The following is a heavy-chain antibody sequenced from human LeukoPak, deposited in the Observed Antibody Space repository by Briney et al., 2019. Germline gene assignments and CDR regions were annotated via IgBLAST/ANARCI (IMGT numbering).Heavy chain of an antibody. CDR2: ISAYNGNT. CDR3: ARVPSYLPLDY. V-gene: IGHV1-18*01. Sequence: ASVKVFCKASGYTFTSYGISWVRQAPGQGLEWMGWISAYNGNTKYAQKVQDRVTMTTDTSTSTAYMELRSLRSDDTAVYYCARVPSYLPLDYWGQGTLVTVSS. CDR1: GYTFTSYG. D-gene: IGHD1-26*01. J-gene: IGHJ4*02.